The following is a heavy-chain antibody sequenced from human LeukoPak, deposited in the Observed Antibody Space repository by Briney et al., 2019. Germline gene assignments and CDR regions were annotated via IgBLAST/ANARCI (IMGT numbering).Heavy chain of an antibody. CDR1: GFTFSSYG. V-gene: IGHV3-30*18. Sequence: GRSLRLSCAASGFTFSSYGMHWVRQAPGKGLEWVAVISYDGSNKYYADSVKGRFTISRDNSKNTLYLQMNSLRAEDTAVYYCAKDGLFGGFTSYSSGREVGGKGPRVTVS. CDR3: AKDGLFGGFTSYSSGREV. CDR2: ISYDGSNK. J-gene: IGHJ6*04. D-gene: IGHD3-16*01.